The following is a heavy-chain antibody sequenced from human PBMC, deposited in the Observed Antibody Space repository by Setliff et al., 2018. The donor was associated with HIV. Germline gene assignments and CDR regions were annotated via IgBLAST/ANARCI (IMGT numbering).Heavy chain of an antibody. CDR1: GGSISSGDYY. V-gene: IGHV4-31*03. CDR3: ARGDFWSGDQDYYYMDV. J-gene: IGHJ6*03. Sequence: PSETLSLTCTVSGGSISSGDYYWSWIRQHPRKGLEWIGYIYYTGSTYYNPSLKSRVTISVDTSKNQFSLKLSSVTAADTAVYYCARGDFWSGDQDYYYMDVWGKGTTVTVSS. CDR2: IYYTGST. D-gene: IGHD3-3*01.